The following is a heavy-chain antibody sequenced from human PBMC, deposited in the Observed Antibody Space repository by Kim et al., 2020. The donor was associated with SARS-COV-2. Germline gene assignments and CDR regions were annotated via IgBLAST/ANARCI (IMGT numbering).Heavy chain of an antibody. CDR2: SGGTT. Sequence: SGGTTYYADSVKGQFTISRDNSKNALYLQTNSLRAEDTAVYYCAKGMGLGYWGQGTLVTVSS. J-gene: IGHJ4*02. CDR3: AKGMGLGY. V-gene: IGHV3-23*01. D-gene: IGHD1-26*01.